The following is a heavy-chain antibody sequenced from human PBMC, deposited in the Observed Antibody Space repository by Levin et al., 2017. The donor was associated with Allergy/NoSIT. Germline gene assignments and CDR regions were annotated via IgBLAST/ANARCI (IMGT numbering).Heavy chain of an antibody. CDR1: GFTFNNYA. J-gene: IGHJ4*02. Sequence: GGSLRLSCTASGFTFNNYAMSWVRQAPGKGLEWVSAISTGGSNTYYSDSVTGRFTISRDNSKNTLYLQMNSLRAEDTAVYYCAKDGAGTYYGIDYWGQGSLVTVSS. V-gene: IGHV3-23*01. CDR3: AKDGAGTYYGIDY. CDR2: ISTGGSNT. D-gene: IGHD1-26*01.